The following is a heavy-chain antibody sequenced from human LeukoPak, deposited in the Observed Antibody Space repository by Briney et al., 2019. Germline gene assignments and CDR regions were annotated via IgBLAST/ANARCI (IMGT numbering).Heavy chain of an antibody. CDR2: ISYDGSNK. J-gene: IGHJ4*02. V-gene: IGHV3-30-3*01. CDR1: GFTFSSYA. CDR3: ARGLAPTTVITLGY. D-gene: IGHD4-17*01. Sequence: PGGSLRLSCAASGFTFSSYAMHWVRQAPGKGLEWVAVISYDGSNKYYADSVKGRFTISRDNSKNTLYLQMNSLRAEDTAVYYCARGLAPTTVITLGYWGQGALVTVSS.